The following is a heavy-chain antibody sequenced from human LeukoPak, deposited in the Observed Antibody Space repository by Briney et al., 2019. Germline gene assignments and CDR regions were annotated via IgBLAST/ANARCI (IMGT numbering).Heavy chain of an antibody. CDR1: GGTFSSYA. J-gene: IGHJ3*02. Sequence: SVKVSCKASGGTFSSYAISWVRQAPGQGLEWMGRIIPIFGTANYAQKFQGRVTITADESTSTAYMELSSLRSEDTAVYYCARDREELVTMIFCGAFDIWGQGTMVTVSS. CDR3: ARDREELVTMIFCGAFDI. D-gene: IGHD3-22*01. V-gene: IGHV1-69*13. CDR2: IIPIFGTA.